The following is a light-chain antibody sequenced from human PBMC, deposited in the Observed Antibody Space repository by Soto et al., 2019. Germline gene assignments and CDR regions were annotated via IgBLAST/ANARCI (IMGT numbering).Light chain of an antibody. CDR2: EVS. V-gene: IGLV2-14*01. CDR3: SSYSSNTTPVV. Sequence: QSDLTQPASVSGSPGQSVTISCTGASSDVGGYNYVSWYQQYPGKAPKLIIYEVSNRPSGVSNRFSGSKSGNTTSLTISGLQAEDEADYYCSSYSSNTTPVVFGGGTKLTVL. J-gene: IGLJ2*01. CDR1: SSDVGGYNY.